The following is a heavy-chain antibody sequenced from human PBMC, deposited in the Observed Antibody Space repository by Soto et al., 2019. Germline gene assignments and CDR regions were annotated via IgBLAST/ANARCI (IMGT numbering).Heavy chain of an antibody. V-gene: IGHV3-23*01. J-gene: IGHJ4*02. CDR3: AKDRYLDHDSRGYLFDN. Sequence: EVQLLESGGDLIQPGGSLRLSCAASGFTFNIYAMTWVRQAPGKGLEWVSAISRYGDITYYADSVEGVFSICRDISKNTLYLQMNSLSAEDTAVYYCAKDRYLDHDSRGYLFDNWGQGTLVTVSS. CDR1: GFTFNIYA. CDR2: ISRYGDIT. D-gene: IGHD3-22*01.